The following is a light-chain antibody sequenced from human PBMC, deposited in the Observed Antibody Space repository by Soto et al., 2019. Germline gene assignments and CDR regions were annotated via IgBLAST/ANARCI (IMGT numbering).Light chain of an antibody. Sequence: EIVLTQSPATLSLSPGERAALSCRASQSVSSYLAWYQQKPGQAPRLLIYDASKRAPGIPGRFSGSGSGTDFTLTISSIEAEDFAVYFCQQRSNWPSTFGGGTKVEI. V-gene: IGKV3-11*01. CDR1: QSVSSY. CDR3: QQRSNWPST. CDR2: DAS. J-gene: IGKJ4*01.